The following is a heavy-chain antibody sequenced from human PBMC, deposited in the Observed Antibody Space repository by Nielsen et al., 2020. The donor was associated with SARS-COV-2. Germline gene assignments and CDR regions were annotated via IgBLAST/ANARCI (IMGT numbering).Heavy chain of an antibody. V-gene: IGHV3-9*01. CDR3: AKSGPYSSGRYYFDY. D-gene: IGHD6-19*01. CDR2: ISWNSGSI. CDR1: GFTFDDYA. J-gene: IGHJ4*02. Sequence: GGSLRLSCAASGFTFDDYAMHWVRQAPGKGLEWVSGISWNSGSIGYADSVKGRFTISRDNAKNSLYLQMNSLRAEDTALYYCAKSGPYSSGRYYFDYWGQGTLVTVSS.